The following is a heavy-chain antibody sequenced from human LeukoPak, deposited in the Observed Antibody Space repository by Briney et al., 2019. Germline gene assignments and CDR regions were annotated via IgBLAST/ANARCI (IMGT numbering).Heavy chain of an antibody. Sequence: SETLSLTCTVSGGSISSYYWSWIRQPPGQGLEWIGYIYYSGSTNYNPSLKSRVTISVDTSKNQFSLKLSSVTAADTAVYYCARQADYGDYYVDYWGQGTLVTVSS. V-gene: IGHV4-59*08. CDR2: IYYSGST. CDR1: GGSISSYY. D-gene: IGHD4-17*01. CDR3: ARQADYGDYYVDY. J-gene: IGHJ4*02.